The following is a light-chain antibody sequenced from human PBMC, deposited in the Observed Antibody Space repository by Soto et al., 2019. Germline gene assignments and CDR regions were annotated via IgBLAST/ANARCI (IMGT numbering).Light chain of an antibody. CDR1: NIGVKS. V-gene: IGLV3-21*02. Sequence: SYELTQPPSVSVAPGQTARITFGGNNIGVKSVHWYQQKPGQAPVLVVYDDSARPSGIPARFSGSNSGNTATLTVSRVEGGDEADYYCHVWDSGSDQGIFGGGTKLTVL. CDR3: HVWDSGSDQGI. J-gene: IGLJ2*01. CDR2: DDS.